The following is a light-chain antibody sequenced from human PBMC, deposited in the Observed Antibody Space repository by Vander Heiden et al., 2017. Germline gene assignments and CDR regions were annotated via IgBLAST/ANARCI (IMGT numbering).Light chain of an antibody. Sequence: SALTQPASVSGSPGQSITISCTVTSSDVGSYNLVSWYQQHPGKAPKLMIYEVSKRPSGVSNRFSGSKSGNTASLTISGLQAEDEADYYCCSYAGVSTWVFGGGTKLTVL. CDR2: EVS. CDR1: SSDVGSYNL. V-gene: IGLV2-23*02. J-gene: IGLJ3*02. CDR3: CSYAGVSTWV.